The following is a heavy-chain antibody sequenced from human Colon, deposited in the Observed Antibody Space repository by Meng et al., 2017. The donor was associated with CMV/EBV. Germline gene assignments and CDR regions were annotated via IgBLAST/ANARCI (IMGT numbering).Heavy chain of an antibody. D-gene: IGHD6-6*01. CDR2: ISGSGGTR. Sequence: GESLKISCTASGFTFRNYAMSWVRQAPGKGLEWVSAISGSGGTRDYADSVKGRFTMSRDNSKNTLYLQMNSLRAEDTAVYYCARGGQLVRQTIDYWGQGTLVTVSS. V-gene: IGHV3-23*01. CDR1: GFTFRNYA. J-gene: IGHJ4*02. CDR3: ARGGQLVRQTIDY.